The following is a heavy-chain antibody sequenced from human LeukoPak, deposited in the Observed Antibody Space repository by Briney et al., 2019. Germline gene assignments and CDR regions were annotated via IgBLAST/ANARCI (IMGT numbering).Heavy chain of an antibody. CDR2: IYYSGST. CDR1: GGSISSSSYY. V-gene: IGHV4-39*07. D-gene: IGHD6-19*01. CDR3: ARDLTPSYSSGWYAFDY. Sequence: SETLSLTCTLSGGSISSSSYYWGWIRQPPGKGLEWIGRIYYSGSTYYNPSLKSRVTISVDTSKNQFSLKLSSVTAADTAVYYCARDLTPSYSSGWYAFDYWGQGTLVTVSS. J-gene: IGHJ4*02.